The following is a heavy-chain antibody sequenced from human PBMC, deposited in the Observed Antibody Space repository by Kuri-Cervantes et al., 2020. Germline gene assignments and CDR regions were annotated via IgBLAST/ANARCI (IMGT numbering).Heavy chain of an antibody. CDR3: AREGAYCGGDCYSVDY. CDR2: ISRSSRTI. CDR1: GFTFSSYS. D-gene: IGHD2-21*02. Sequence: GESLKISCAASGFTFSSYSMNWVRQTPGKGLEWVSYISRSSRTIYYADSVKGRFTISRDNAKNSLYLQMNSLRAEDTAVYYCAREGAYCGGDCYSVDYWGQGTLVTVSS. J-gene: IGHJ4*02. V-gene: IGHV3-48*04.